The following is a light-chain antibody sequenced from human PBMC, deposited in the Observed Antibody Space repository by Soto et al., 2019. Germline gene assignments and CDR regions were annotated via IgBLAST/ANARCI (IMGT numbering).Light chain of an antibody. V-gene: IGLV2-14*01. CDR3: SSHTNSDTVV. CDR1: SSDVGGYNY. Sequence: QSVLTQPASVSGSPGQSVTISFTGTSSDVGGYNYVSWYQQHPGKAPKLLIYDVSIRPSGVSNRFSGSKTGNTASLTISGLQADDEADYYCSSHTNSDTVVFGGGTKLTVL. J-gene: IGLJ2*01. CDR2: DVS.